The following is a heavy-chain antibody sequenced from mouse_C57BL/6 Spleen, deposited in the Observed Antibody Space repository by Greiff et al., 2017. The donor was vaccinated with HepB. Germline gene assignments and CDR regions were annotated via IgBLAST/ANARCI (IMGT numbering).Heavy chain of an antibody. Sequence: QVQLQQPGAELVKPGASVKLSCKASGYTFTSYWMHWVKQRPGQGLEWIGMIHPNSGSTNYNEKFKSKATLTVDKSSSTAYMQLSSLTSEDSAVYYCARSFRDYYGSSYGYYFDYWGQGTTLTVSS. CDR1: GYTFTSYW. D-gene: IGHD1-1*01. V-gene: IGHV1-64*01. J-gene: IGHJ2*01. CDR3: ARSFRDYYGSSYGYYFDY. CDR2: IHPNSGST.